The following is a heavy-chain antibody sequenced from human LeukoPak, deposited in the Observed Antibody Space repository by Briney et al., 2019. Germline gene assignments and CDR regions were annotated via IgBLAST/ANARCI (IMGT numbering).Heavy chain of an antibody. J-gene: IGHJ6*03. CDR3: ARAPGVNYYYYMDV. D-gene: IGHD2-8*01. V-gene: IGHV6-1*01. Sequence: SQTLSLTCDISGDSVSSGSGGWNWIRQSPSRGLEWLGRIYYRSQWYNDDAVSVKGRISISPDTAKNQFSLHLNSVTPDDTALYYCARAPGVNYYYYMDVWGKGTTVTVSS. CDR1: GDSVSSGSGG. CDR2: IYYRSQWYN.